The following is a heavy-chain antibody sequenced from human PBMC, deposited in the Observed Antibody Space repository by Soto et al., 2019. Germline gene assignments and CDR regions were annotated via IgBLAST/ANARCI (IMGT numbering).Heavy chain of an antibody. D-gene: IGHD6-19*01. V-gene: IGHV3-23*01. J-gene: IGHJ4*02. CDR2: ISGSGDST. Sequence: GGSLRLSCAASGFTFSNYAMSWVRQAPGRGLEWVSAISGSGDSTYYADSVKGRFTISRDNSKNTLYLQMNSLRAEDTAVYSCAKSYTSGWYYFDYWGQGTLVTVS. CDR3: AKSYTSGWYYFDY. CDR1: GFTFSNYA.